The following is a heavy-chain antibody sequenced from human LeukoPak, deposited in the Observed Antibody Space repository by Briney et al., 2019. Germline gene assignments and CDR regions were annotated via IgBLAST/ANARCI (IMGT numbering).Heavy chain of an antibody. V-gene: IGHV4-59*08. Sequence: PSETLSLTCTVSGGSISSYYWSWIRQPPGKGLEWIGYIYYSGSTNYNPSLKSRVTISVDTSKNQFSLKLSSVTAADTAVYYCARRVSYGLGLYSYYYGMDVWGQGTTVTVSS. CDR1: GGSISSYY. D-gene: IGHD5-18*01. CDR2: IYYSGST. CDR3: ARRVSYGLGLYSYYYGMDV. J-gene: IGHJ6*02.